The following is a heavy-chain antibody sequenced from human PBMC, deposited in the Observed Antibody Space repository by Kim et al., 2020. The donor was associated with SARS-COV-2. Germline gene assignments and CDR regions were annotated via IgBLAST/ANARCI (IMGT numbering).Heavy chain of an antibody. CDR2: ISYDGSNK. CDR3: ASVYCSSTSCRPFDY. V-gene: IGHV3-30*04. J-gene: IGHJ4*02. D-gene: IGHD2-2*01. Sequence: GGSLRLSCAASGFTFSSYAMHWVRQAPGKGLEWVALISYDGSNKYYADSVKGRFTISRDNSKNTLYLQMNSLRAEDTAVYYCASVYCSSTSCRPFDYWGQGTLVTVSS. CDR1: GFTFSSYA.